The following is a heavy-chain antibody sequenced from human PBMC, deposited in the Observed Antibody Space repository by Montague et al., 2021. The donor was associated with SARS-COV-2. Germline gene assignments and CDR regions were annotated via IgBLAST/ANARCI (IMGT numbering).Heavy chain of an antibody. V-gene: IGHV4-59*01. Sequence: SETLSLTCTVSGGSISGYYWSWIRQPPGKGLEWIGYIYYGGSTKYNPFLESRVTVSVDRSKNQVSLKLSSVTAADTAVYYCARLLRSCTNGVCRTYYYYAMDVWGQGTTVTVSS. CDR3: ARLLRSCTNGVCRTYYYYAMDV. J-gene: IGHJ6*02. CDR2: IYYGGST. D-gene: IGHD2-8*01. CDR1: GGSISGYY.